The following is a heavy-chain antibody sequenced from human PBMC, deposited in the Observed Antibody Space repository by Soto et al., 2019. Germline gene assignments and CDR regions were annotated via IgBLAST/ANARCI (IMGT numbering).Heavy chain of an antibody. CDR3: ARDLGYSYGYHYYAMDV. J-gene: IGHJ6*02. D-gene: IGHD5-18*01. CDR2: LYAGDRT. Sequence: GGSLILSCAVSGFSVRSNYMNWVRQAPGKGLEWVSVLYAGDRTYYADSVKGRFTISRDSPKNTLSLQMNSLRVEDTAVYYCARDLGYSYGYHYYAMDVWGPGPTLTVSS. CDR1: GFSVRSNY. V-gene: IGHV3-53*01.